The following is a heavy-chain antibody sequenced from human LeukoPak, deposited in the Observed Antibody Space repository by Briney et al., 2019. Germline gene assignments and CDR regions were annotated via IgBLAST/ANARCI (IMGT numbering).Heavy chain of an antibody. CDR1: GFTFADYT. V-gene: IGHV3-9*01. J-gene: IGHJ5*02. CDR2: ISWNIGSI. CDR3: AKDTHYYASGSPKGEFDP. Sequence: GRSLRLSCAASGFTFADYTMHWGRQAPGKGLGGGSGISWNIGSIGYADSVKGRFTISRDTAKNSLYLQMNSLRAEDTALYYSAKDTHYYASGSPKGEFDPWGQGTPVTASP. D-gene: IGHD3-10*01.